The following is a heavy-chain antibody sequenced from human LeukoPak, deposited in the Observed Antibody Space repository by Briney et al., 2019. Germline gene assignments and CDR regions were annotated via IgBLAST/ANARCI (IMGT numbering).Heavy chain of an antibody. J-gene: IGHJ4*02. CDR1: GFTFDDYA. V-gene: IGHV3-9*01. CDR3: AKDIWVGSSGWRGYFDY. CDR2: ISWNSGSI. D-gene: IGHD6-19*01. Sequence: GRSLRLSCAASGFTFDDYAMHWVRQAPGKGLEWVSGISWNSGSIGYADSVKGRFTISRDNAKNSLYLQMNSLRAEDTALYYCAKDIWVGSSGWRGYFDYWGQGTLVTVSS.